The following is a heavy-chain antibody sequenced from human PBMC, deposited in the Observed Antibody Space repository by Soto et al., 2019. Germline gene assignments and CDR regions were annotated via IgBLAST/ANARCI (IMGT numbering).Heavy chain of an antibody. CDR1: GLNFNGYT. V-gene: IGHV3-23*01. Sequence: GGSLRLSCATSGLNFNGYTMSWVRQAPGQGLEWVSGIAETGSSTYYADSVKGRFTISRDNSKNTLYLQMNSLRAEDTAVYYSAKVGHRQPHPSLLYYFAYWGQGTLVTVSS. CDR3: AKVGHRQPHPSLLYYFAY. D-gene: IGHD3-16*01. J-gene: IGHJ4*02. CDR2: IAETGSST.